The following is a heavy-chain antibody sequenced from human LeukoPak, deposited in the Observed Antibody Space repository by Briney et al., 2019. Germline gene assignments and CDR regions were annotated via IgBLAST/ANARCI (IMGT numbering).Heavy chain of an antibody. CDR1: GGSISSYY. D-gene: IGHD6-19*01. J-gene: IGHJ4*02. V-gene: IGHV4-59*12. Sequence: QPSETLSLTCTVSGGSISSYYWSWIRQPPGKGLEWIGYIYYSGSTNYNPSLKSRVTISVDTSKNQFSLKLSSVTAADTAVYYCARGISSGWYGIFDYWGQGTLVTVSS. CDR2: IYYSGST. CDR3: ARGISSGWYGIFDY.